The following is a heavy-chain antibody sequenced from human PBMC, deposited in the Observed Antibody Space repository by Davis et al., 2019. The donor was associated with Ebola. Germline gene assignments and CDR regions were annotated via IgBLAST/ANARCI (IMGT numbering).Heavy chain of an antibody. CDR3: AREGPGY. D-gene: IGHD3-10*01. V-gene: IGHV4-34*01. CDR2: INHSGTT. J-gene: IGHJ4*02. Sequence: SETLSLTCAVYGGSLRGHYWSWFRQPPGKGLEWIGEINHSGTTNYDPSLKSRVTISVDTSKNQFSLKVTSVTAADTAVYYCAREGPGYWGQGTLVTVSS. CDR1: GGSLRGHY.